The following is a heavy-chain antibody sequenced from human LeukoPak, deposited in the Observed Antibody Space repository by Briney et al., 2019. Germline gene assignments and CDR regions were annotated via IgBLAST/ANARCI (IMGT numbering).Heavy chain of an antibody. CDR1: VFTFSSYA. Sequence: PGRSLRLSCAASVFTFSSYAMTWVRQAPGKGLEWVSTISGSAGVTYYADSVKGRFTISRDNSKHTVPLQMNSLRAEDTAVYYCTYGDYDGVYFDCWGQGTLVTVSS. D-gene: IGHD4-17*01. V-gene: IGHV3-23*01. CDR2: ISGSAGVT. J-gene: IGHJ4*02. CDR3: TYGDYDGVYFDC.